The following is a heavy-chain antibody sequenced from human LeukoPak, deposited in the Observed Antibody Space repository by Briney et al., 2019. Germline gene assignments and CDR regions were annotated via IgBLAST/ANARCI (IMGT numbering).Heavy chain of an antibody. CDR3: APGGAAY. CDR2: IKPDGSGI. CDR1: GFTFSDYW. Sequence: PGGSLRLSCAASGFTFSDYWMSWIRQTPGKGLEWVANIKPDGSGIYYVDSVKGRFTISRDNAKNSLYLQMSSLRAEDTAVYYCAPGGAAYWGQGTLVTVSS. J-gene: IGHJ4*02. V-gene: IGHV3-7*05. D-gene: IGHD2-21*01.